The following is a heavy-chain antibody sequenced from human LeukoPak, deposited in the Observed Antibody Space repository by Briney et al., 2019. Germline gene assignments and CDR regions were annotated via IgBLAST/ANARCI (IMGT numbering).Heavy chain of an antibody. CDR2: IYPGDSDI. J-gene: IGHJ5*02. V-gene: IGHV5-51*01. Sequence: GESLKISCKGSGSSFTSYWIGWVRQMPAKGLEWMGIIYPGDSDIRYSPSFQGEVTISADKSINTAYLQWSSLKASDTAMYYCARPKGYCSSTSCYENWFDPWGQGTLVTVSS. CDR3: ARPKGYCSSTSCYENWFDP. D-gene: IGHD2-2*01. CDR1: GSSFTSYW.